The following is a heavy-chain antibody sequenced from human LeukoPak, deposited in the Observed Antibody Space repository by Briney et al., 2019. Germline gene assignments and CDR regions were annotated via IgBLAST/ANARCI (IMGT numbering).Heavy chain of an antibody. D-gene: IGHD6-13*01. CDR3: TTGSVAAAGYDAFDI. Sequence: PGGSLRLSCAASGFTFSNAWMSWVRQAPGKGLEWVGRIKSKTDGGTTDYAAPVKGRFTISRDDSKNTLYLQMNSLKTEDTTVYYCTTGSVAAAGYDAFDIWGQGTMVTVSS. V-gene: IGHV3-15*01. CDR2: IKSKTDGGTT. J-gene: IGHJ3*02. CDR1: GFTFSNAW.